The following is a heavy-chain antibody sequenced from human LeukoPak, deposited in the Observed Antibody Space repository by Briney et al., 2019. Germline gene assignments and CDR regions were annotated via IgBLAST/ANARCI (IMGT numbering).Heavy chain of an antibody. CDR3: ARDYELLWFGELRD. CDR1: GFTFSSYW. Sequence: GGSLRLSCAASGFTFSSYWMSWVRQAPGKGLEWVANIKQDGSEKYYVDSVKGRFTTSRDNAKNSLYLQMNSLRAEDTAVYYCARDYELLWFGELRDWGQGTLVTVSS. V-gene: IGHV3-7*03. D-gene: IGHD3-10*01. J-gene: IGHJ4*02. CDR2: IKQDGSEK.